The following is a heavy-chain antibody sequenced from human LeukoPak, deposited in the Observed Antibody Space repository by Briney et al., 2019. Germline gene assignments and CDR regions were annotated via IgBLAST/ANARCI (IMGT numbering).Heavy chain of an antibody. CDR3: AREGGPGFDY. D-gene: IGHD3-16*01. V-gene: IGHV3-7*01. J-gene: IGHJ4*02. CDR2: IKEDGSEK. Sequence: GGSLRLSCAASGFTFRSHWMTWVRQALGKGLQWVANIKEDGSEKYYVGSVRGRFTISRDNAKNSLYLQMNSLRAEDTALYYCAREGGPGFDYWGQGTLVTVSS. CDR1: GFTFRSHW.